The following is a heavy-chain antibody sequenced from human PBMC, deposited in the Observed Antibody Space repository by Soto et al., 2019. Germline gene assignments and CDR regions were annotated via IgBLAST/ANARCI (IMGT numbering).Heavy chain of an antibody. CDR3: ARDPNVLLWFGKATRRDWFDP. V-gene: IGHV1-18*01. D-gene: IGHD3-10*01. J-gene: IGHJ5*02. CDR1: GYTFTSYG. CDR2: ISAYNGNT. Sequence: QVQLVQSGAEVKKPGDSVKVSCKASGYTFTSYGISWVRQAPGQGLEWMGWISAYNGNTNYAQKLQGRVTMTTDTSTSTAYMELRSLRSDDTAVYYCARDPNVLLWFGKATRRDWFDPWGQGTLVTVSS.